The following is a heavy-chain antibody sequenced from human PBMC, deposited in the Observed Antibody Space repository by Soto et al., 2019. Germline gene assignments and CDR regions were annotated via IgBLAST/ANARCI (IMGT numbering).Heavy chain of an antibody. CDR3: AKAMRFLEWLWGTYYYYGMDV. Sequence: QVQLVESGGGVVQPGRSLRLSCAASGFTFSSYGMHWVRQAPGKGLEWVAVISYDGSNKYYADSVKGRFTIYRDNSKNTLYLQRNSLRAEDPDVYYCAKAMRFLEWLWGTYYYYGMDVWGQGTTVTVSS. CDR1: GFTFSSYG. D-gene: IGHD3-3*01. V-gene: IGHV3-30*18. CDR2: ISYDGSNK. J-gene: IGHJ6*02.